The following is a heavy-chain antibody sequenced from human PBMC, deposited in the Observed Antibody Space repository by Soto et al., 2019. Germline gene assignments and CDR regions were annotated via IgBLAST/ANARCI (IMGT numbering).Heavy chain of an antibody. CDR2: FTSPGVT. CDR1: GGTFSSYA. J-gene: IGHJ4*02. CDR3: AKREASTGSYFD. D-gene: IGHD1-26*01. V-gene: IGHV3-23*04. Sequence: VQLVQSGAEVKKPGSSVKVSCKASGGTFSSYAISWVRQAPGQGLEWVSTFTSPGVTYYADSVKGRFTISRDNSKNTLFLQMNSLRAEDPAVYYCAKREASTGSYFDWGQGTLVTVSP.